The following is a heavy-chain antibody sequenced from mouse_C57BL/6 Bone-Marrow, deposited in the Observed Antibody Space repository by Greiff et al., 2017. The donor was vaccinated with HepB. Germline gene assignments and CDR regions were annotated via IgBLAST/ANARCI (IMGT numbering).Heavy chain of an antibody. Sequence: EVKLVESGGALVKPGGSLKLSCAASGFTFSSYGLSWVRPTPDKRLEWVATISSGGSYTYYPDSVKGRFTISRDNAKNTLYLQMSSLKSEDTAMYYCARQGSAWFAYWGQGTLVTVSA. V-gene: IGHV5-6*01. CDR3: ARQGSAWFAY. J-gene: IGHJ3*01. CDR2: ISSGGSYT. CDR1: GFTFSSYG.